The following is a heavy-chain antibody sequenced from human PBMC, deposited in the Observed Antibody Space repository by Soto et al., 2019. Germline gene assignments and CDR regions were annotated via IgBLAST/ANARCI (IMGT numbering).Heavy chain of an antibody. D-gene: IGHD3-3*01. CDR2: IKQDGSEK. V-gene: IGHV3-7*01. J-gene: IGHJ6*03. Sequence: EVQLVESGGGLVQPGGSLRLSCAASGFTFSSYWMSWVRQAPGKGLRWVANIKQDGSEKYYVDSVKGRFTISRDNAKNSLYLQMNSLRAEDTAVYYCAREGEGDFWSGYYTHYYYMDVWGKGTTVTVSS. CDR3: AREGEGDFWSGYYTHYYYMDV. CDR1: GFTFSSYW.